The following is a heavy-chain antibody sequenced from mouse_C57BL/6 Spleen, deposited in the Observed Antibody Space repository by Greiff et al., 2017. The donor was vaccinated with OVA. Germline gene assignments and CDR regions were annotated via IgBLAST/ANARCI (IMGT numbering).Heavy chain of an antibody. CDR3: ARRGYYDYDEAWFAY. Sequence: EVKLQESGGGLVKPGGSLKLSCAASGFTFSDYGMHWVRQAPEKGLEWVAYISSGSNTIYYADTVKGRFTISRDNAKNTLFLQMTSLRSEDTAMYYCARRGYYDYDEAWFAYWGQGTLVTVSA. J-gene: IGHJ3*01. D-gene: IGHD2-4*01. CDR2: ISSGSNTI. CDR1: GFTFSDYG. V-gene: IGHV5-17*01.